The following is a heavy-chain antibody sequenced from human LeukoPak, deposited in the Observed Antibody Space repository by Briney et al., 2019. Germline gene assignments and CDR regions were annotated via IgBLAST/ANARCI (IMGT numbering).Heavy chain of an antibody. J-gene: IGHJ4*02. D-gene: IGHD6-13*01. Sequence: SVKVSCKACGGTFSSNANNWVRQAPGQGLEWMGRIIPIFGTANYAQKFQGRVTITTDESTSTAYMELSSLRSEDTAVYYCAAFHSSSWYSSERNSNDFDYWGQGTLVTVSS. V-gene: IGHV1-69*05. CDR3: AAFHSSSWYSSERNSNDFDY. CDR1: GGTFSSNA. CDR2: IIPIFGTA.